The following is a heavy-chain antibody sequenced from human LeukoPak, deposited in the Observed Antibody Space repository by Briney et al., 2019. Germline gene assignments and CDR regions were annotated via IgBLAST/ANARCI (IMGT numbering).Heavy chain of an antibody. CDR3: ATPLDYYDSSGYHQGGD. D-gene: IGHD3-22*01. Sequence: GGSLRLSCAASGFTFSSCWMTWVRQAPGKGLGWVANIKEDGSKKNYVDSVKGRFTIFRDNAKNSLYLQMNSLRAEDTAVYYCATPLDYYDSSGYHQGGDWGQGTLVTVSS. V-gene: IGHV3-7*03. J-gene: IGHJ4*02. CDR1: GFTFSSCW. CDR2: IKEDGSKK.